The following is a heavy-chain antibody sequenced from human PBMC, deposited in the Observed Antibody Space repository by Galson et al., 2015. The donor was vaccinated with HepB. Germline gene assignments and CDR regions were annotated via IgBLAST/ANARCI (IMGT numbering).Heavy chain of an antibody. Sequence: SLRLSCAASGFTFSSYAMHWVRQAPGKGLEWVAVISYDGSNKYYADSVKGRFTISRDNSKNTLYLQMNSLRAEDTAVYYCAKDSPRRLTLSYSYGPPDYWGQGTLVTVSS. D-gene: IGHD5-18*01. CDR2: ISYDGSNK. CDR3: AKDSPRRLTLSYSYGPPDY. V-gene: IGHV3-30*04. J-gene: IGHJ4*02. CDR1: GFTFSSYA.